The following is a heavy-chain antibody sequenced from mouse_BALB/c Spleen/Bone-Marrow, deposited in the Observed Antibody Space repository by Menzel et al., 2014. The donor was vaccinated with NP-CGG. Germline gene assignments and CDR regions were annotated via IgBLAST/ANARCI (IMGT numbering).Heavy chain of an antibody. Sequence: QVQLQQSGAELVRPGTSLKVSCQASGYVFTDFLLEWVKRRPGQGLEWVGVINPGSGGTNYNEKFKDKATLTADRSSSTAYMQLSSLTSDDSAVYFCARSRDYYDNNSFAYWGQGTLVIVSA. V-gene: IGHV1-54*03. CDR3: ARSRDYYDNNSFAY. D-gene: IGHD1-1*01. CDR2: INPGSGGT. CDR1: GYVFTDFL. J-gene: IGHJ3*01.